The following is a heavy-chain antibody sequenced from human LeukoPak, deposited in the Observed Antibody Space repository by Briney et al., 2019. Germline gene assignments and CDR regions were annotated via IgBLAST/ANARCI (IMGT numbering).Heavy chain of an antibody. D-gene: IGHD2-2*01. CDR2: ISSSSSTI. V-gene: IGHV3-48*01. Sequence: PGGSLRLSCAASGFTFSSYSMNWVRQAPGNGLEWVSYISSSSSTIYYADSVKGRFTISRDNAKNSLYLQMNSLRAEDTAVYYCARAARPYCSSTSCYVVYWGQGTLATVSS. CDR1: GFTFSSYS. CDR3: ARAARPYCSSTSCYVVY. J-gene: IGHJ4*02.